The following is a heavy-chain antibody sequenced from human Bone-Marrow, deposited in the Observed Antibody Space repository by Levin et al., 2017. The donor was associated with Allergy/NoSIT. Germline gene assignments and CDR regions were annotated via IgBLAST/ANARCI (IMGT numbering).Heavy chain of an antibody. D-gene: IGHD2-8*02. Sequence: PGGSLRLSCAASGFTLSSHDMHWVRQAPGKGLEWVSSISSTSTYIFYAESLRGRFTISRDNANNSLFLQMNSLKVADTALYFCARGDCTAGGCYKGGFDLWGQGSLVTVSS. CDR3: ARGDCTAGGCYKGGFDL. CDR2: ISSTSTYI. CDR1: GFTLSSHD. J-gene: IGHJ4*02. V-gene: IGHV3-21*01.